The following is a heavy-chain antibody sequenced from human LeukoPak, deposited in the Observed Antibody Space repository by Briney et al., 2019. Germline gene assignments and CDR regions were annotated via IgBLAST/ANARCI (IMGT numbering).Heavy chain of an antibody. CDR3: ARDAGPSGPNFDY. Sequence: PSETLSLTCTVSGGSISSYYWSWIRQPPGKGLEWIGYIYYSGSTNYNPSLKSRVTISVDTSKNQFSLKLSSVTAADTAVYYCARDAGPSGPNFDYWGQGTLVTVSS. D-gene: IGHD6-25*01. CDR1: GGSISSYY. J-gene: IGHJ4*02. V-gene: IGHV4-59*01. CDR2: IYYSGST.